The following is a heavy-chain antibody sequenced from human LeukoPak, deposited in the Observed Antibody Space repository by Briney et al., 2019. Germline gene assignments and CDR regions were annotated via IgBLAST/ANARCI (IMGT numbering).Heavy chain of an antibody. CDR1: GGSISNYW. J-gene: IGHJ4*02. CDR3: ARVSSGVYFDY. D-gene: IGHD2-15*01. Sequence: SETLSLTCTASGGSISNYWWSWIRQPPGKGLEWIGYIYYSGSINYNPSLKSRVTISVDTSKNQFSLKLSSVTAADTAVYYCARVSSGVYFDYWGQGTLVTVSS. CDR2: IYYSGSI. V-gene: IGHV4-59*01.